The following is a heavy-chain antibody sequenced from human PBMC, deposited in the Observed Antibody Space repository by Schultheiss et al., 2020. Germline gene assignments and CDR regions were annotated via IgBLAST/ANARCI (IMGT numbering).Heavy chain of an antibody. CDR2: IYYSGST. CDR1: GGSISSGGYY. J-gene: IGHJ4*02. Sequence: SETLSLTCTVSGGSISSGGYYWSWIRQHPGKGLEWIGYIYYSGSTYYNPSLKSRVTISVDTSKNQFSLKLSSVTAADTAVYYCAREDPSSSSGHYDYWGQGTLVTVSS. V-gene: IGHV4-31*03. CDR3: AREDPSSSSGHYDY. D-gene: IGHD6-6*01.